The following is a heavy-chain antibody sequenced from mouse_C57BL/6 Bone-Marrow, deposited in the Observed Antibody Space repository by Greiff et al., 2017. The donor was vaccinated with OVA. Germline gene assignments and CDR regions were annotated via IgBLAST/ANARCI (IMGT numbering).Heavy chain of an antibody. D-gene: IGHD4-1*01. CDR1: GFTFSSYA. CDR2: ISSGGDYI. J-gene: IGHJ2*01. V-gene: IGHV5-9-1*02. CDR3: TRTGTSFDY. Sequence: EVQVVESGEGLVKPGGSLKLSCAASGFTFSSYAMSWVRQTPEKRLEWVAYISSGGDYIYYADTVKGRFPISSDNARNTLYLQMSSLKSEDTAMYYCTRTGTSFDYWGQGTTLTVSS.